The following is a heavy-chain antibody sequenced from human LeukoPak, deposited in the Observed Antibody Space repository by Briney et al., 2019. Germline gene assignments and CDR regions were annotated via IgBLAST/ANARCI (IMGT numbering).Heavy chain of an antibody. CDR3: ARRKQSYYYDSSGYYYVFDY. CDR2: IIPIFGTA. Sequence: SVKVSCKASGGTFSSYAISWVRQAPGQGLEWMGGIIPIFGTANYAQKFQGRVTITTDESTSTAYMELSSLRSEDTAVYYCARRKQSYYYDSSGYYYVFDYWGQGTLVPSPQ. D-gene: IGHD3-22*01. J-gene: IGHJ4*02. CDR1: GGTFSSYA. V-gene: IGHV1-69*05.